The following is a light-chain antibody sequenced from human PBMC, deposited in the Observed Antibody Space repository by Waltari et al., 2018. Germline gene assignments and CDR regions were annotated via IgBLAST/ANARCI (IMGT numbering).Light chain of an antibody. CDR1: QSVFYSSHNKNN. J-gene: IGKJ4*01. CDR2: WAS. CDR3: QQYYRIPLS. V-gene: IGKV4-1*01. Sequence: DIVVTQSPEVLSVSLGERATIICKSSQSVFYSSHNKNNVAWFQQKPGQRPRLLIYWASTRESGVPDRFSGSGSGTDFSLTIANLQAEDVAVYYCQQYYRIPLSFGGGTKVEIK.